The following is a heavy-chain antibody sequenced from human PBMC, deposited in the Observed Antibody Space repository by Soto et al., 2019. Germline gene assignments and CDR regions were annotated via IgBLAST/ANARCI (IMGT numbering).Heavy chain of an antibody. Sequence: QVQLVQSGAEVRKPGSSVRVSCKASGGSFNRHTISWVRQAPGQGLEWMGGIIPIFGTANHAQKFQGRVTIIADESTSTVYMELSSLRSDDTAIYYCAAYSYGYSSYAFDIWGQGTMVTVSS. CDR1: GGSFNRHT. V-gene: IGHV1-69*01. CDR3: AAYSYGYSSYAFDI. CDR2: IIPIFGTA. D-gene: IGHD5-18*01. J-gene: IGHJ3*02.